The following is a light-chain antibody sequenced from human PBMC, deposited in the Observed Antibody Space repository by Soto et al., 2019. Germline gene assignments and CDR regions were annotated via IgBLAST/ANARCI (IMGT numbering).Light chain of an antibody. CDR1: QFLSSY. Sequence: VLTHSPATLSLSPGERATLSCRASQFLSSYLAWYQQIPGQPPRLLIYDTSNRVTGIPARFSGSRSGTDFTLTISSLEPEDFAVYFCHQRNKFGQGTRLEI. J-gene: IGKJ5*01. V-gene: IGKV3-11*01. CDR2: DTS. CDR3: HQRNK.